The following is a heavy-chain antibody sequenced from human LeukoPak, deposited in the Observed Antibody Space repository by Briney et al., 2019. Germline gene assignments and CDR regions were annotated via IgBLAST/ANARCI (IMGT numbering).Heavy chain of an antibody. CDR1: GYTFTSYA. J-gene: IGHJ4*02. CDR3: AREGAAARFYYFDY. V-gene: IGHV1-3*01. CDR2: INAGNGNT. D-gene: IGHD6-13*01. Sequence: ASVKVSCKASGYTFTSYAMHWVRQSPGQRLEWVGWINAGNGNTKYSQKFQGRVTITRDTSASTAYMELSSLRSEDTAVYYCAREGAAARFYYFDYWGQGTLVTVSS.